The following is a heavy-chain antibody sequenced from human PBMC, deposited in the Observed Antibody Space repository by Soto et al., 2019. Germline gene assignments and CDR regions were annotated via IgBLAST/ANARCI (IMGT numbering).Heavy chain of an antibody. D-gene: IGHD4-4*01. V-gene: IGHV4-59*01. CDR1: GGSISSYY. Sequence: SETLSLTCTVSGGSISSYYWSWIRQPPGKGLEWIGYIYYSGSTNYNPSLKSRVTISVDTSKNQFSLKLSSVTAADTAVYYCARDRPLGNRYSNYDYRAGSSRFDPWGQGTLVTVSS. CDR2: IYYSGST. CDR3: ARDRPLGNRYSNYDYRAGSSRFDP. J-gene: IGHJ5*02.